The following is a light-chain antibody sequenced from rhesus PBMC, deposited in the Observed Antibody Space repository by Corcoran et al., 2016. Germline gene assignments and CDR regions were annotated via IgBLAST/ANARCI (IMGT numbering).Light chain of an antibody. V-gene: IGKV1-94*01. J-gene: IGKJ3*01. CDR1: QGINKE. Sequence: DIQMTQSPSSLSASVGDRVTVTCRASQGINKELSWYQQKPGKAPTLLFYDASRLQTGGSSRFSGSGAATEYTITISSLLPEDVATYYCLQDYTTPFTFGPGTKLDIK. CDR3: LQDYTTPFT. CDR2: DAS.